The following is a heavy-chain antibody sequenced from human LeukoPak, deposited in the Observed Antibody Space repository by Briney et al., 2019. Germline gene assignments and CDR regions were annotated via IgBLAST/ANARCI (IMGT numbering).Heavy chain of an antibody. D-gene: IGHD5-12*01. Sequence: SETLSLTCAVSGGSVSSGGYSWSWIRQPPGMGLEWTGYIYHSGSTYYNPSLNSRVTISVDRSKNHFSLRLSSVTAADTAVYYCARTTSNYDYYFDYWGQGTLVTVSS. CDR1: GGSVSSGGYS. CDR2: IYHSGST. CDR3: ARTTSNYDYYFDY. V-gene: IGHV4-30-2*01. J-gene: IGHJ4*02.